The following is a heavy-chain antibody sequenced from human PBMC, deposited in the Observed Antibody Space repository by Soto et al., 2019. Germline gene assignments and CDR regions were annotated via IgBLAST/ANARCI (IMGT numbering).Heavy chain of an antibody. CDR2: IDWADDT. CDR1: GFSLTSSGVA. D-gene: IGHD2-8*01. CDR3: ARIVWLRFEF. V-gene: IGHV2-5*02. Sequence: QVTLRESGPTLVKPTQTLTLTCTFSGFSLTSSGVAVGWIRQPPGKALEWLASIDWADDTHYNPSLKNRAIITGDTSKNKVVLTMANMDPTDTDNYCCARIVWLRFEFWGQGTPVTVSS. J-gene: IGHJ4*02.